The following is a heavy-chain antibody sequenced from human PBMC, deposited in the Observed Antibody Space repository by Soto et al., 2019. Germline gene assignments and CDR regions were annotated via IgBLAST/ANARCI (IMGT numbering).Heavy chain of an antibody. D-gene: IGHD3-10*01. CDR1: GDTFAFYS. CDR3: ATSYGSGYRAFDY. Sequence: SVKVSCKASGDTFAFYSINWVRQAPGLGLEWMGRINPILSMSNYAQRFQGRVTMTADKSTSTAYMVLNSLRSEDTAMYYCATSYGSGYRAFDYWGQGALVTVSS. CDR2: INPILSMS. V-gene: IGHV1-69*02. J-gene: IGHJ4*02.